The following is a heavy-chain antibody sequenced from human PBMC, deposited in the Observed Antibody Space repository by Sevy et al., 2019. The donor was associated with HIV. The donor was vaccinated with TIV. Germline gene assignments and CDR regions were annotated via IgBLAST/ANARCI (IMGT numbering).Heavy chain of an antibody. V-gene: IGHV4-59*08. Sequence: SETLSLTCTVSGDSINTYYWSWIRQPPGKGLEWIGYVSHSGNTKYNPSLKRRVSMSLEPSRNQFSLKVKSVTAADTAVYYCARLRWDLVVVPGATPGCYFDYWGQGTLVTVYS. CDR2: VSHSGNT. CDR1: GDSINTYY. CDR3: ARLRWDLVVVPGATPGCYFDY. D-gene: IGHD2-2*01. J-gene: IGHJ4*02.